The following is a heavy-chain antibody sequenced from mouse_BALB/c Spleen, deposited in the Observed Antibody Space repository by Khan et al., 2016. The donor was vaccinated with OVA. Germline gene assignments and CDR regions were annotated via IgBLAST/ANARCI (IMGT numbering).Heavy chain of an antibody. Sequence: QVQLKESGPELVAPSQSLSITCTVSGFSLTSYAIHWVRQPPGKGLEWLGVIWAGGSTNYNSALMSSLSISKDNSKSQVFSKMHSLQTDDTAMYYCDRLEDIWGQGTTLTVSS. CDR1: GFSLTSYA. CDR2: IWAGGST. CDR3: DRLEDI. D-gene: IGHD1-3*01. J-gene: IGHJ2*01. V-gene: IGHV2-9*02.